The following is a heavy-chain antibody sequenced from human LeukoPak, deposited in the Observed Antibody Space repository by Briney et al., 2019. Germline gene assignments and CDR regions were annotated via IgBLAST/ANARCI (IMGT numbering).Heavy chain of an antibody. Sequence: GGSLRLSCAASGFAFNTYTLNWVRQAPGKGLEWVACISSSGSYTYYANSVKGRFTVSRDNAKNSLYLQMNSLRAEDTAVYYCARSVTMIVDWFDPWGQGTLVTVSS. V-gene: IGHV3-21*01. CDR3: ARSVTMIVDWFDP. D-gene: IGHD3-22*01. CDR1: GFAFNTYT. CDR2: ISSSGSYT. J-gene: IGHJ5*02.